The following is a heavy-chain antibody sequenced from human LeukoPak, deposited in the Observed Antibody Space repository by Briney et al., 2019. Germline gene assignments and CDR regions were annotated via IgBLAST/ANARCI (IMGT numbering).Heavy chain of an antibody. CDR3: AREMITFGGVIVSFDY. CDR1: GYTFTGYY. CDR2: INPNSGGT. V-gene: IGHV1-2*02. D-gene: IGHD3-16*02. Sequence: ASVKVSCKASGYTFTGYYMHWVRQAPGQGLEWMGWINPNSGGTNYAQKFQGRVTMTRDTSISTAYMELSRLRSDDTAVYYCAREMITFGGVIVSFDYRGQGTLVTVSS. J-gene: IGHJ4*02.